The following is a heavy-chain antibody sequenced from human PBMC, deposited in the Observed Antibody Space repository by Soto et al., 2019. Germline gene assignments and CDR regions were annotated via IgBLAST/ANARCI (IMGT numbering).Heavy chain of an antibody. Sequence: NPSETLSLTCTVSGGSISTYYWTWMRQPPGKGLEWIGFIYYSGSTNYNPSLKSRVTMSVDTSKNQFSLKLNSVTAADTAVYYCARVHYILTASYRWGFYYYGMDVWGQGTTVTVSS. J-gene: IGHJ6*02. CDR2: IYYSGST. CDR1: GGSISTYY. V-gene: IGHV4-59*01. D-gene: IGHD3-9*01. CDR3: ARVHYILTASYRWGFYYYGMDV.